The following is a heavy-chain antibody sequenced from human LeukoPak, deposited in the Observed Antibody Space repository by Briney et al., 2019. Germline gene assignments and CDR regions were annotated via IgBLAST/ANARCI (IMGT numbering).Heavy chain of an antibody. CDR2: MNWDGGST. J-gene: IGHJ4*01. D-gene: IGHD6-19*01. CDR3: AKDLGKVIAAAGTAGFDS. Sequence: PGGSLRLSCAASGFNFDDYTLHWLRQLPGKGLEWVSLMNWDGGSTYYADSVKGRFTISRDTSKNFLFLQMHSLKAEDTAIYYCAKDLGKVIAAAGTAGFDSWGRGTLVTVSS. CDR1: GFNFDDYT. V-gene: IGHV3-43*01.